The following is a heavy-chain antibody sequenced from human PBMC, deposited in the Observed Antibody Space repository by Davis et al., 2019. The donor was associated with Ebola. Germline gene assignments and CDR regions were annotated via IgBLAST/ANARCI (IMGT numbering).Heavy chain of an antibody. J-gene: IGHJ6*02. Sequence: ASVKVSCKASGYTFTSYAMHWVRQAPGQRLEWMGWINAGNGNTKYSQKFQGRVTITRDTSASTAYMELSSLRSEDTAVYYCARGGLLWFGELLQPVNGMDVWGQGTTVIVSS. V-gene: IGHV1-3*01. D-gene: IGHD3-10*01. CDR3: ARGGLLWFGELLQPVNGMDV. CDR2: INAGNGNT. CDR1: GYTFTSYA.